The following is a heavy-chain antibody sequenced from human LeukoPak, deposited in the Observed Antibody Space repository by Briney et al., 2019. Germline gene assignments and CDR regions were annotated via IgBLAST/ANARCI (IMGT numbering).Heavy chain of an antibody. CDR1: GYTSTSYA. D-gene: IGHD3-16*01. V-gene: IGHV7-4-1*02. CDR2: INTNTGNP. J-gene: IGHJ3*02. Sequence: GDSVKVSCKASGYTSTSYAMNWVRQAPGQGLEWMGWINTNTGNPTYAQGFTGRFVFSLDTSVSTAYLQISSLKAEDTAVYYCARDKPPLGLTDAFDIWGQGTMVTVSS. CDR3: ARDKPPLGLTDAFDI.